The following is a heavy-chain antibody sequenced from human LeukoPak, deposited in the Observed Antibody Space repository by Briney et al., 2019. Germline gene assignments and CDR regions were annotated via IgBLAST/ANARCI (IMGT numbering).Heavy chain of an antibody. J-gene: IGHJ5*02. V-gene: IGHV4-30-2*01. CDR3: ARAGDCSSTSCYNWFDP. CDR1: GGSISSGVYY. D-gene: IGHD2-2*01. CDR2: IYHSGST. Sequence: SETLSLTCTVSGGSISSGVYYWSWIRQPPGKGLEWIGYIYHSGSTYYNPSLKSRVTMSVDTSKNQFSLKLSSVTAADTAVYYCARAGDCSSTSCYNWFDPWGQGTLVTVSS.